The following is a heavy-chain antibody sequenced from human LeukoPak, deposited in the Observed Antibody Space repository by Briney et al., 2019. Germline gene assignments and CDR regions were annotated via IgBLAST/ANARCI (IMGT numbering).Heavy chain of an antibody. J-gene: IGHJ4*02. Sequence: KASETLSLTCAVYGGSFSGYYWSWIRQPPGKGLEWIGEINHSGSTNYNPSLKSRVTISVDTSKNQFSLKLSSVTAADTAVYYCARAVGTDGYNLWVYWGQGTLVTVSS. V-gene: IGHV4-34*01. D-gene: IGHD5-24*01. CDR3: ARAVGTDGYNLWVY. CDR1: GGSFSGYY. CDR2: INHSGST.